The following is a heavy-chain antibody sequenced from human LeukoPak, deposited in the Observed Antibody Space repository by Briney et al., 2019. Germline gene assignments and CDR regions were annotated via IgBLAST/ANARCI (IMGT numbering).Heavy chain of an antibody. Sequence: GGSLRLSCAASGFTFSSYSMNWVRQAPGKGLEWVSSISSSSSYIYYADSVKGRFTISRDNAKNSLYLQMNSLRAEDTAVYYCAREDGDYARGEPDYWGQGTLVTVSS. CDR1: GFTFSSYS. J-gene: IGHJ4*02. V-gene: IGHV3-21*01. D-gene: IGHD4-17*01. CDR2: ISSSSSYI. CDR3: AREDGDYARGEPDY.